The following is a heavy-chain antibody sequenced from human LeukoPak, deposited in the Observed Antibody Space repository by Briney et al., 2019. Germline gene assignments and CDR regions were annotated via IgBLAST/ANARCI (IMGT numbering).Heavy chain of an antibody. J-gene: IGHJ4*02. D-gene: IGHD2-2*01. CDR2: IIPIFGTA. CDR1: GGTFISYA. CDR3: ARERGIVAVPAAIFAPTWGARGTFDY. V-gene: IGHV1-69*01. Sequence: SSVKVSCKASGGTFISYAISWVGQAPGQGGEWMGGIIPIFGTANYAQKFQGRVTITAEESTSTAYMEGRRQRDEETDGDDCARERGIVAVPAAIFAPTWGARGTFDYWGQGTLVTVSS.